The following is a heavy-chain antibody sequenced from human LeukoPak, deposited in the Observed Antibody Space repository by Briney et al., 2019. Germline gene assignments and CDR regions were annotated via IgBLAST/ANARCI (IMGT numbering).Heavy chain of an antibody. CDR3: ARGPSGYHNT. Sequence: PGGSLRLSCAASGFTFSSYAMSWVRQAPGKGLEWVSAISGSGDRTYHADSVKGRFTISRDNSKNTLYLQMNSLRAEDTAVYYCARGPSGYHNTGGQGTLVTVSS. CDR2: ISGSGDRT. CDR1: GFTFSSYA. D-gene: IGHD5-12*01. J-gene: IGHJ4*02. V-gene: IGHV3-23*01.